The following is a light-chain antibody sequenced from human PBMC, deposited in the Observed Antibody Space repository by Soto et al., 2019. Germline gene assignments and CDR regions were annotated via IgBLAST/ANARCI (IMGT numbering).Light chain of an antibody. J-gene: IGLJ1*01. CDR3: SSYTSSSTDV. Sequence: QSALTQPASVSGSPGQSITISCTVTSSDVGGYNYVSWYQQHPGKAPKLMIYEVSNRPSRVSNRFSGSKSGNTASLTISGLQAEDEAEYYCSSYTSSSTDVFGTGTKVTVL. CDR1: SSDVGGYNY. V-gene: IGLV2-14*01. CDR2: EVS.